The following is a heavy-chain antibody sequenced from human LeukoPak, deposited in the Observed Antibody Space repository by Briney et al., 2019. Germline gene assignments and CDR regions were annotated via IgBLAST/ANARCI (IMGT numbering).Heavy chain of an antibody. CDR2: IYSGGST. CDR1: GFTVSSNY. Sequence: GGSLRLSCAASGFTVSSNYMSWVRQAPGKGLEWVSVIYSGGSTYYADSVKGRFTISRDNSKNTLYLQMNSLGAEDTAVYYCASAYYYDSSGYHSPTLDYWGQGTLVTVSS. V-gene: IGHV3-66*01. CDR3: ASAYYYDSSGYHSPTLDY. D-gene: IGHD3-22*01. J-gene: IGHJ4*02.